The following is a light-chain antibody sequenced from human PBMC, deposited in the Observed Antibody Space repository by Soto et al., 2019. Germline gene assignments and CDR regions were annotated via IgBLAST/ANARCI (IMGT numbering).Light chain of an antibody. CDR3: TSYAGSNIPVV. Sequence: QSALTRPPSASGSPGQSVTISCTGTSSDVGGYNFVSWYQQHPGKAPKLMIYEVSERPSGVPDRFSGSKSGNTASLTVSGLQADDEADYYCTSYAGSNIPVVFGGGTKLTVL. J-gene: IGLJ2*01. CDR2: EVS. CDR1: SSDVGGYNF. V-gene: IGLV2-8*01.